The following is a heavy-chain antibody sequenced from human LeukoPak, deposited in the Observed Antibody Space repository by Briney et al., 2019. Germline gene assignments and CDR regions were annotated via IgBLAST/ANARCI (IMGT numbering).Heavy chain of an antibody. J-gene: IGHJ5*02. CDR2: IYYSGST. Sequence: SETLSLTCTVSGGSMSSYYWSWIRQPPGKGLEWIGYIYYSGSTNYNPSLKSRVTISVDTSKNQFSLKLSSVTAADTAVYYCARFTYYYDSSGLRGWFDPWGQGTLVTVSS. V-gene: IGHV4-59*08. CDR3: ARFTYYYDSSGLRGWFDP. CDR1: GGSMSSYY. D-gene: IGHD3-22*01.